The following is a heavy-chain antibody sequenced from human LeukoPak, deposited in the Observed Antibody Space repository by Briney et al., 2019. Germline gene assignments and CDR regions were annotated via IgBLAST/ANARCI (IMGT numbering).Heavy chain of an antibody. CDR1: GFTFNSCW. V-gene: IGHV3-7*01. D-gene: IGHD3-10*01. CDR2: IKQDGGEI. Sequence: GGSLRLSCAASGFTFNSCWMTWLRQAPGKGLEWVASIKQDGGEIYYADSVKGRFTVSRDNAKSSLSLHMNSLRAEDTAVYYCARDKSGSRSWGQGTLVTVSS. J-gene: IGHJ5*02. CDR3: ARDKSGSRS.